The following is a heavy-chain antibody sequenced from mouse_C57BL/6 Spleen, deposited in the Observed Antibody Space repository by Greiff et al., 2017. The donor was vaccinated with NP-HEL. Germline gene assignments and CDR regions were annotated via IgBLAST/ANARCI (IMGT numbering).Heavy chain of an antibody. Sequence: VQLQQSGAELAKPGASVKLSCKASGYTFTSYWMHWVKQRPGQGLEWIGYINPSSGYTKYNQKFQDKATLTADKSSSTAYMQLSSLTYEDSAVYYCARGIYYDPAWFAYWGQGTLVTVSA. CDR3: ARGIYYDPAWFAY. D-gene: IGHD2-4*01. CDR1: GYTFTSYW. J-gene: IGHJ3*01. CDR2: INPSSGYT. V-gene: IGHV1-7*01.